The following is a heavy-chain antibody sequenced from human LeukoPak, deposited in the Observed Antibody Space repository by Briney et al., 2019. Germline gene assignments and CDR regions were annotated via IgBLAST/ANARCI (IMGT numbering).Heavy chain of an antibody. D-gene: IGHD3-22*01. Sequence: ASVKVSCKASGGTFSSYAISWVRQAPGQGLEWMGGIIPIFGTANYAQKFQGRVTITADKSTSTAYMELSSLRSEDTAVYYCAVGVTMIVVVIPDHPGALTYWGQGTLVTVSS. CDR2: IIPIFGTA. CDR3: AVGVTMIVVVIPDHPGALTY. J-gene: IGHJ4*02. V-gene: IGHV1-69*06. CDR1: GGTFSSYA.